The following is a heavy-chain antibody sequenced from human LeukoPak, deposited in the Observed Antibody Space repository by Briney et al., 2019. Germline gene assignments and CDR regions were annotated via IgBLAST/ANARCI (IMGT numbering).Heavy chain of an antibody. V-gene: IGHV4-34*01. CDR3: ARGPDSGSHFAWFDP. J-gene: IGHJ5*02. D-gene: IGHD3-10*01. CDR2: TNHSGST. Sequence: SETLSLTCAVYGGSFSGFYWSWVRQPPGKGLEWIGETNHSGSTHYNPSFKSRVTILVDTSRNQFSLKLTSVTAADTAVYYCARGPDSGSHFAWFDPWGQGTLVTVSS. CDR1: GGSFSGFY.